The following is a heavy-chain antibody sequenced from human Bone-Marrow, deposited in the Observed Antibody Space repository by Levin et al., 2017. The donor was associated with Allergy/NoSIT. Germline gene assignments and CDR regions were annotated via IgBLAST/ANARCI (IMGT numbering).Heavy chain of an antibody. D-gene: IGHD2-21*01. J-gene: IGHJ5*02. CDR1: GYIFTGYY. Sequence: GESLKISCKASGYIFTGYYTHWVRQTPGEGLEWMGWINPHNGDTHYAQKFHDRVTMTRDTAITTVYMELMRLTSDDTAVYYCARGDHIVVVNPLKWFDTWGQGTLLTVSS. CDR3: ARGDHIVVVNPLKWFDT. CDR2: INPHNGDT. V-gene: IGHV1-2*02.